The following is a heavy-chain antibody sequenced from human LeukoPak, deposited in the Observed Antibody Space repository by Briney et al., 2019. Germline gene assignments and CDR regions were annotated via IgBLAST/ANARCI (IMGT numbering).Heavy chain of an antibody. Sequence: PGGSLRLSCAASGFTFSSYAMHWVRQAPGKGLEWVAVISYDGSNKYYADSVKGRFTISRDNSKNTLYLQMSSLRAEDTAVYYCARDRVATTAQSYYYYGMDVWGQGTTVTVSS. D-gene: IGHD5-12*01. J-gene: IGHJ6*02. CDR2: ISYDGSNK. CDR1: GFTFSSYA. CDR3: ARDRVATTAQSYYYYGMDV. V-gene: IGHV3-30*04.